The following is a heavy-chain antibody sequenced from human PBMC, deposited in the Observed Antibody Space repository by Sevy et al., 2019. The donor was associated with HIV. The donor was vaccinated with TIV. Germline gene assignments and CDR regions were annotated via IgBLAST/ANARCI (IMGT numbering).Heavy chain of an antibody. CDR1: GFTFSDYY. CDR3: VREGVGGYSYSLDC. D-gene: IGHD5-18*01. Sequence: GGSLRLSCAASGFTFSDYYMSWIRQAPGKGLEWVATMKEDGSERNYVDSLKGRFTISRDNAKNSLYLQMNSLRAEDTAVYYCVREGVGGYSYSLDCWGQGTLVTVSS. J-gene: IGHJ4*02. V-gene: IGHV3-7*01. CDR2: MKEDGSER.